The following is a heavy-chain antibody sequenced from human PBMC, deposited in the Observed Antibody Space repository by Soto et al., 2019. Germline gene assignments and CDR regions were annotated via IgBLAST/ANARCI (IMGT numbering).Heavy chain of an antibody. D-gene: IGHD3-10*01. Sequence: QVQLQESGPGLVKPSQTLSLTCTVSGGSISSGDYYWSWIRQPPGKGLEWIGYIYYSGSTYYNPSLRSRVTISVDTSKNLFSLKLSSLTAADTAVYYCARAQGSGFLVSWGQGTLVPVSS. J-gene: IGHJ4*02. V-gene: IGHV4-30-4*01. CDR1: GGSISSGDYY. CDR3: ARAQGSGFLVS. CDR2: IYYSGST.